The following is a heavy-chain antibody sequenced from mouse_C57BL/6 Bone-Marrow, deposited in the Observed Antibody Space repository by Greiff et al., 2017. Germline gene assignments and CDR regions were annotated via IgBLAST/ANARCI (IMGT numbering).Heavy chain of an antibody. CDR1: GYTFTDYY. D-gene: IGHD3-3*01. CDR3: ARLGEAWFAY. V-gene: IGHV1-19*01. J-gene: IGHJ3*01. Sequence: SGPVLVKPGASVKMSCKASGYTFTDYYMNWVKQSHGKSLEWIGVINPYNGGTSYNQKFKGKATLTVDKSSSTAYMELNSLTSEDSAVYYCARLGEAWFAYWGQGTLVTVSA. CDR2: INPYNGGT.